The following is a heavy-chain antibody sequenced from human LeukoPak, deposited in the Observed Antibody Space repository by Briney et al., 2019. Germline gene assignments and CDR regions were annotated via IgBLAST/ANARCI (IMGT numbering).Heavy chain of an antibody. J-gene: IGHJ4*02. CDR1: GFTFSTYV. D-gene: IGHD6-19*01. V-gene: IGHV3-23*01. CDR2: ISGSGGST. Sequence: GGSLRLSCAASGFTFSTYVMSWDRQAPGKGLEWVSAISGSGGSTYFADSVRGRFTISRDNSKNTLYLQMNSLRADDTAVYYCAKDGLEQWLVPFYWGRGTLVTVSS. CDR3: AKDGLEQWLVPFY.